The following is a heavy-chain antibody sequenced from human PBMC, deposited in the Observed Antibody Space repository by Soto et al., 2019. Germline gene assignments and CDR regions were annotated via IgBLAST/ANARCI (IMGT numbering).Heavy chain of an antibody. Sequence: GESLKISCQASGYRFSSFWIGWVRQMPGKGLEWMGIAQPGYSDTRYSPAFQGHVTISADESTNTAYLQWSSLRASDTAMYFCARHGSSSSWYPDHWGQGTLVTVSS. J-gene: IGHJ4*02. CDR2: AQPGYSDT. D-gene: IGHD6-13*01. CDR3: ARHGSSSSWYPDH. V-gene: IGHV5-51*01. CDR1: GYRFSSFW.